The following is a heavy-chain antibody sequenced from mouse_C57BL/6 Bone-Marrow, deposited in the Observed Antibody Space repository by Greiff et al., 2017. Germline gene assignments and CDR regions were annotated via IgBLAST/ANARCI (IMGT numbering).Heavy chain of an antibody. V-gene: IGHV5-6*01. CDR2: ISSGGSYT. Sequence: EVQVVESGGDLVKPGGSLKLSCAASGFTFSSYGMSWVRQTPDKRLEWVATISSGGSYTYYPDSVKGRFTISRDNAKNPLYLQMSSLKSEDTAMYYCARTTVVAWYFDVWGTGTTVTVSS. J-gene: IGHJ1*03. CDR3: ARTTVVAWYFDV. D-gene: IGHD1-1*01. CDR1: GFTFSSYG.